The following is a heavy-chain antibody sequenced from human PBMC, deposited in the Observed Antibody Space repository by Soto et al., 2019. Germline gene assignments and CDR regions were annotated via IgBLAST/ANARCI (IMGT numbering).Heavy chain of an antibody. V-gene: IGHV4-34*01. J-gene: IGHJ6*03. CDR3: ASRGYSYGHGAYYYMDV. Sequence: PSETLSLTCAVYGGSFSGYYWSWIRQPPGKGLEWIGEINHSGSTNYNPSLKSRVTISVDTSKNQFSLKLSSVTAADTAVYYCASRGYSYGHGAYYYMDVWGKGTTVTVSS. CDR2: INHSGST. D-gene: IGHD5-18*01. CDR1: GGSFSGYY.